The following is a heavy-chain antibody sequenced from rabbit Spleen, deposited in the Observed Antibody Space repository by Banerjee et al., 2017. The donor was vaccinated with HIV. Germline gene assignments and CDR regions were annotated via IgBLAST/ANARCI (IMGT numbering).Heavy chain of an antibody. V-gene: IGHV1S45*01. CDR3: ARDLVGVIGWNFYL. J-gene: IGHJ4*01. Sequence: QEQLKESGGGLVKPGGTLTLTCTVSGFSFSSNWICWVRQAPGKGLEWIACIDTSDGDTDYANWPKGRFTISKASSTTVTLRMTSLTAADRATYFCARDLVGVIGWNFYLWGPGTLVTVS. D-gene: IGHD1-1*01. CDR2: IDTSDGDT. CDR1: GFSFSSNW.